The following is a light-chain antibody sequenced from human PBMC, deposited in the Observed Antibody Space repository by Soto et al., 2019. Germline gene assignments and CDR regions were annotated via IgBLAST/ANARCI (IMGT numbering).Light chain of an antibody. V-gene: IGKV3-20*01. CDR3: QQYGSSPIT. CDR2: GAS. J-gene: IGKJ5*01. CDR1: QTVSSTY. Sequence: EIVLTQSPGTLSLSPGERATLSCRASQTVSSTYLALCQQKPGQAPRLLIYGASSRATGIPDRFSGTVSGTDFTLTISRLEPEDFAVYYCQQYGSSPITFGQGTRLEIK.